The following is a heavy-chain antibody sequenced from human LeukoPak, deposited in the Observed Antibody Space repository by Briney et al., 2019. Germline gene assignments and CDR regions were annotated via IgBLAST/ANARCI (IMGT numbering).Heavy chain of an antibody. J-gene: IGHJ3*02. CDR3: ARGRYCSADICSGGDAFDI. CDR2: IYTRGST. Sequence: SETLSLTCTVSGGSINNYHWSWLRQPAGKGLEWIGRIYTRGSTNYNPSLNSRVTMSVDTSKNQFSLKLSSVTAADTAVYYCARGRYCSADICSGGDAFDIWGQGTMVSVSS. V-gene: IGHV4-4*07. CDR1: GGSINNYH. D-gene: IGHD2-15*01.